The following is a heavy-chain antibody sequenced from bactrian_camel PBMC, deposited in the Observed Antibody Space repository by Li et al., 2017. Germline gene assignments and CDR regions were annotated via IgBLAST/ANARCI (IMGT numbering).Heavy chain of an antibody. Sequence: DVQLVESGGGSVQTGGSLRLSCVRSGAISNNYCVGWFRQAPGKAREGVASIDSDGTISYADSVKGRFTVSRINAYNTLHLQLSRLKPEDTAVYYCAIAPYCSNGYCYSVYWGQGTQVTVS. V-gene: IGHV3S10*01. CDR1: GAISNNYC. CDR3: AIAPYCSNGYCYSVY. J-gene: IGHJ4*01. CDR2: IDSDGTI. D-gene: IGHD3*01.